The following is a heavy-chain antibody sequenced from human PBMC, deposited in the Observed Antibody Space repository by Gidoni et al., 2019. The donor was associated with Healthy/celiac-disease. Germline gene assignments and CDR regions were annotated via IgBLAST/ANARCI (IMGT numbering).Heavy chain of an antibody. J-gene: IGHJ4*02. Sequence: CHADSVKGRFTISRDNAKNSLYLQMNSLRAEDTALYYCAKDRGLTTRRGPFDYWGQGTLVTVSS. D-gene: IGHD4-17*01. V-gene: IGHV3-9*01. CDR3: AKDRGLTTRRGPFDY.